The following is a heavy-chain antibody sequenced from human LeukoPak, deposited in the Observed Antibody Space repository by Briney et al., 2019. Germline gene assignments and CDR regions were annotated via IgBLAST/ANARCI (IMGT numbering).Heavy chain of an antibody. V-gene: IGHV3-23*01. CDR3: AKGGGSRNFDY. Sequence: GGSLRLSCAASGFTFSNYAMSWVRQAPGKGLAWVSLTSDSGGSTYYADSVKGRFTISRDNSKNTLYLQMNSLRAEDTAAYYCAKGGGSRNFDYWGQGTLVAVSS. D-gene: IGHD1-26*01. CDR1: GFTFSNYA. CDR2: TSDSGGST. J-gene: IGHJ4*02.